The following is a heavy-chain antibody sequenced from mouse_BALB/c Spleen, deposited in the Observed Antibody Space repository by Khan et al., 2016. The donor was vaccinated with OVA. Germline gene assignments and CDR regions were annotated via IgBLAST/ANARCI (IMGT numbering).Heavy chain of an antibody. J-gene: IGHJ4*01. D-gene: IGHD1-1*01. CDR1: GYTFTSYW. Sequence: DLVKPGASVKLSCKASGYTFTSYWINWIKQRPGQGLEWIGRIGPGSSNAYYNDMFKGKATLTVDTSSNTAYIQLSSLSSEDSAGDFGEREHYYGRSCYAIDYWGQGTSVTVSA. CDR3: EREHYYGRSCYAIDY. CDR2: IGPGSSNA. V-gene: IGHV1S41*01.